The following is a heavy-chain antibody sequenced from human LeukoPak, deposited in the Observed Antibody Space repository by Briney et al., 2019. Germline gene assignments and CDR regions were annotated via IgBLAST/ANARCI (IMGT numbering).Heavy chain of an antibody. V-gene: IGHV3-11*03. J-gene: IGHJ1*01. Sequence: LSLTCTVSGGSISSYYWTWIRQAPGKGLEWVSYISSSSSYTNYADSVKGRFTISRDNAKNSLYLQMNSLRAEDTAVYYCATLGWFGELPEYFQHWGQGTLVTVSS. CDR2: ISSSSSYT. CDR3: ATLGWFGELPEYFQH. D-gene: IGHD3-10*01. CDR1: GGSISSYY.